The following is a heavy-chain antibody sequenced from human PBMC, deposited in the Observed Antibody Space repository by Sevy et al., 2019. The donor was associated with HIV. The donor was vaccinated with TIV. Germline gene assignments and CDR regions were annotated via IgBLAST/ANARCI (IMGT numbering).Heavy chain of an antibody. D-gene: IGHD1-7*01. CDR2: ISGSGGST. J-gene: IGHJ6*02. CDR3: AKDPGTTSYYSYGMDV. V-gene: IGHV3-23*01. CDR1: GFTFSSYA. Sequence: GGSLRLSCAASGFTFSSYAMSWVRQAPGKGLEWVSAISGSGGSTYYADSVKGRFTISRDNSKNTLYLQMNSLRAEDTAVYYCAKDPGTTSYYSYGMDVWGQGTTVTVSS.